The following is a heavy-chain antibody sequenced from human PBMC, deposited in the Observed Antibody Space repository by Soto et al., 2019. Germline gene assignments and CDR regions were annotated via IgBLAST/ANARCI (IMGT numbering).Heavy chain of an antibody. CDR1: GYTFTRYA. V-gene: IGHV1-3*01. CDR3: ARDETFAWNDDLDF. D-gene: IGHD1-1*01. CDR2: INARNGNT. Sequence: QVLLVQSGAEVTKPGASVKVSCKASGYTFTRYAMHWVRQAPGQGLEWMGWINARNGNTKYSQKFQDVVTITSDTSASTAYMELSSLRSEDTAIYYCARDETFAWNDDLDFWGQVTLVTVSS. J-gene: IGHJ4*02.